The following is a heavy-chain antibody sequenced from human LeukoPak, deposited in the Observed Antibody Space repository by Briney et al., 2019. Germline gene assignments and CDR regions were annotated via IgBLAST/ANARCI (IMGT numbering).Heavy chain of an antibody. CDR2: ISGNKGDP. CDR3: ARGSYGEVAFDI. V-gene: IGHV1-18*01. Sequence: ASVKVSCKASGYPFTSFGISWVRQAPGQGLEWRGCISGNKGDPIYAQKVQGRVTMTTDRSTSTTHMELMRLRPDDTAVYYCARGSYGEVAFDIWGQGTMVTVSS. D-gene: IGHD4-17*01. CDR1: GYPFTSFG. J-gene: IGHJ3*02.